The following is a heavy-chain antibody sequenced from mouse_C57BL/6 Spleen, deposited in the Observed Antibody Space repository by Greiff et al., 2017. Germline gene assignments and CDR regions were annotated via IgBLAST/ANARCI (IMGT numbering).Heavy chain of an antibody. Sequence: QVHVKQPGAELARPGASVKMSCKASGYTFTSYTMHWVKQRPGQGLEWIGYINPSSGYTKYNQKFKDKATLTADKSSSTAYMQLSSLTSEDSAVYYCARGPDDWYFDVWGTGTTVTVSS. V-gene: IGHV1-4*01. CDR3: ARGPDDWYFDV. CDR2: INPSSGYT. J-gene: IGHJ1*03. CDR1: GYTFTSYT.